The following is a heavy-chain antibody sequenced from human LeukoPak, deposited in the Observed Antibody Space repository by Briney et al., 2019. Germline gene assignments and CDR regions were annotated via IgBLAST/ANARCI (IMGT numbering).Heavy chain of an antibody. V-gene: IGHV3-7*01. Sequence: PGGSLRLSCAASGFTFSNYWMSWVRQAPGKGLEWVANIKQDESEKYYVDSVKGRFTISRDNAKNSLYLQMNSLRAEDTAVHYCARVVSSGWYLTPFDYWGQGTLVTVSS. J-gene: IGHJ4*02. CDR1: GFTFSNYW. CDR3: ARVVSSGWYLTPFDY. CDR2: IKQDESEK. D-gene: IGHD6-19*01.